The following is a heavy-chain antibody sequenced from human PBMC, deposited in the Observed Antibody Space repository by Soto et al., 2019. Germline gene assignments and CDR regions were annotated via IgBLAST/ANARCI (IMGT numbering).Heavy chain of an antibody. CDR3: ARERAVGIAVALNWFDP. V-gene: IGHV3-48*02. CDR2: ISSSSSTI. CDR1: GFTFSSYS. Sequence: SGVSLRLSFAASGFTFSSYSMNWVRQAPGKGLEWVSYISSSSSTIYYADSVKGRFTISRDNAKNSLYLQMNSLRDEDTAVYYCARERAVGIAVALNWFDPWGQGTLVTVS. J-gene: IGHJ5*02. D-gene: IGHD6-19*01.